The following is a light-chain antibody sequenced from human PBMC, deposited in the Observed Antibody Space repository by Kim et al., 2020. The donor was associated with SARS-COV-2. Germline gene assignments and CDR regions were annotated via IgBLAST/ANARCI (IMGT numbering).Light chain of an antibody. CDR1: QRISSW. Sequence: DRVTITCRASQRISSWLAWYQQKPGTAPKLLIYDASSLESGVPSRFSGSGSGTEFTLTISSLQPDDFATYYCQQYNSYPLTFGGGTKVDIK. V-gene: IGKV1-5*01. J-gene: IGKJ4*01. CDR2: DAS. CDR3: QQYNSYPLT.